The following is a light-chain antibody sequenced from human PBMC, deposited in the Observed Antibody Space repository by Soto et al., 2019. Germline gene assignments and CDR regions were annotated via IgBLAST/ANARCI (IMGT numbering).Light chain of an antibody. Sequence: DIQMTHSPSSLSASVGDRVTITCRASQGISYYLAWYQQKPGKVPKLLISAASTLQSGVPSRFSGSGSGTDFTLTISSLQPEDVATYYCQKYNSVPLTFGGGTKVKIK. CDR3: QKYNSVPLT. CDR2: AAS. V-gene: IGKV1-27*01. CDR1: QGISYY. J-gene: IGKJ4*01.